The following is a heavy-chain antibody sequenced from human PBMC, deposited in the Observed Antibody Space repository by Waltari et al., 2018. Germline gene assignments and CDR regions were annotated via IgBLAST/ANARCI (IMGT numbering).Heavy chain of an antibody. J-gene: IGHJ4*02. CDR1: GFTFSSYA. Sequence: QVQLVESGGGVVQPGRSLRLSCAASGFTFSSYAMHWVRQAPGKGLEWVAVISYDGSNKYYADSVKGRFTISRDNSKNTLYLQMNSLRAEDTAVYYCAREVYGGNSGADYWGQGTLVTVSS. CDR2: ISYDGSNK. CDR3: AREVYGGNSGADY. V-gene: IGHV3-30-3*01. D-gene: IGHD2-21*02.